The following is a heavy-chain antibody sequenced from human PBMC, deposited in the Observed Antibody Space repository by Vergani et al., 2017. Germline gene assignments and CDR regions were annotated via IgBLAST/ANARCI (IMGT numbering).Heavy chain of an antibody. V-gene: IGHV3-21*01. Sequence: EVQLVESGGGLVKPGGSLRLSCAASGFTFSSYSMNWVRQAPGKGLEWVSSISSSSSYIYYADSVKGRFTISRDNAKNSLYLQMNSLRAEDTAVYYCARGSIYNYDFWSGSPWFDPWGQGTLVTVSS. CDR3: ARGSIYNYDFWSGSPWFDP. CDR2: ISSSSSYI. J-gene: IGHJ5*02. D-gene: IGHD3-3*01. CDR1: GFTFSSYS.